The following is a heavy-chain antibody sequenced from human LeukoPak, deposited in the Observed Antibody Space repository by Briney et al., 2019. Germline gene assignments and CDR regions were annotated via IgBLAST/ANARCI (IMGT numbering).Heavy chain of an antibody. D-gene: IGHD6-13*01. J-gene: IGHJ4*02. Sequence: SQTLSLTCALSGDVVSSNSAAWNWLRQSPSRGLEWLGRTYYRSKLYNDYAVSVKSRITINPDTSKNQFYLQLNSVTPEDTAVYYCARDPNSSSWSGFLYYFDYWGQGTLVTVSS. CDR2: TYYRSKLYN. CDR3: ARDPNSSSWSGFLYYFDY. V-gene: IGHV6-1*01. CDR1: GDVVSSNSAA.